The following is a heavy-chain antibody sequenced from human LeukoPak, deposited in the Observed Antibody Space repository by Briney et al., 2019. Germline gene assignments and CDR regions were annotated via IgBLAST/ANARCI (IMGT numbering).Heavy chain of an antibody. D-gene: IGHD5-24*01. CDR1: GGSFSGYY. J-gene: IGHJ6*03. Sequence: SETLSLTCTVSGGSFSGYYWSWIRQPPGKGLEWIGEINHSGSTNYNPSLKSRVTISVDTSKNQFSLKLSSVTAADTAVYYCARTLHSRYYYYYYYMDVWGKGTTVTVSS. CDR3: ARTLHSRYYYYYYYMDV. V-gene: IGHV4-34*01. CDR2: INHSGST.